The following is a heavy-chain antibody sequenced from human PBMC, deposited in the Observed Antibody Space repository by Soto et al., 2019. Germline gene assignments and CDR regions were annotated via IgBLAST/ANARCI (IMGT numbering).Heavy chain of an antibody. Sequence: ASVKVSCKASGYTFTSYAMHWVRQAPGQRLGWMGWINAGNGNTKYSQKFQGRVTITRDTSASTAYMELSSLRSEDTAVYYCAGQRWLQDNWFDPWGQGTLVTVSS. CDR1: GYTFTSYA. CDR3: AGQRWLQDNWFDP. D-gene: IGHD5-12*01. V-gene: IGHV1-3*01. CDR2: INAGNGNT. J-gene: IGHJ5*02.